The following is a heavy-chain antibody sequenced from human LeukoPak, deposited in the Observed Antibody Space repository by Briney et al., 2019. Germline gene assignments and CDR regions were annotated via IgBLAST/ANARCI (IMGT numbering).Heavy chain of an antibody. D-gene: IGHD1-26*01. V-gene: IGHV3-11*04. CDR3: GSSIVPGTFDY. Sequence: PGGSLRLSCAASGFTFSDYYMNWIRQAPGKGLERVSYISSSGTSTYYADSAKGRFTISRDNAKSSVYLQMNSLRAEDTAVYFCGSSIVPGTFDYWGQGTLVTVSS. J-gene: IGHJ4*02. CDR2: ISSSGTST. CDR1: GFTFSDYY.